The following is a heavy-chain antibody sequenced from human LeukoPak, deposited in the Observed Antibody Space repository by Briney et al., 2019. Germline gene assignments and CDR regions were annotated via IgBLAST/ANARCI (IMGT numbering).Heavy chain of an antibody. V-gene: IGHV3-74*01. CDR1: GFTFSSYW. J-gene: IGHJ5*01. Sequence: GGSLRLSCAASGFTFSSYWMHWIRQAPGKGLVWVSRIKSDESSTTYADSVKGRFTISRDNAKNTLYLQMNSLRAEDTAVYYCARGGDRPTDSWGQGTLVTVSS. CDR2: IKSDESST. D-gene: IGHD2-21*02. CDR3: ARGGDRPTDS.